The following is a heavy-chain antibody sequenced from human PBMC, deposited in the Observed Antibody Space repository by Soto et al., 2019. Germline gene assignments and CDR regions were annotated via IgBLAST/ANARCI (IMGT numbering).Heavy chain of an antibody. V-gene: IGHV1-18*01. CDR3: AKADSNYAGRFSYYYMDV. Sequence: KKQGASVKVSCKASGYTFRSYGISWVRQAPGQGLEWMGWISGYSGNTHYSQKFQGKVTMTTDTSTSTAYMELRNLRSDDTAVYYCAKADSNYAGRFSYYYMDVWGTGTMVTVSS. J-gene: IGHJ6*03. CDR1: GYTFRSYG. CDR2: ISGYSGNT. D-gene: IGHD4-4*01.